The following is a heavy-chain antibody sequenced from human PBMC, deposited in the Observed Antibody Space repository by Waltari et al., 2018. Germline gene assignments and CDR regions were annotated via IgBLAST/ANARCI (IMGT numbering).Heavy chain of an antibody. CDR1: GYSFTSYW. CDR3: ARRETVDTAMVTSWFDP. J-gene: IGHJ5*02. Sequence: EVQLVQSGAEVKKPGESLKLSCKGSGYSFTSYWIGWVRQMPGKGLEWMGIIYPDDSDTRYSPSFQGQVTISADKSISTAYLQWSSLKASDTAMYYCARRETVDTAMVTSWFDPWGQGTLVTVSS. CDR2: IYPDDSDT. V-gene: IGHV5-51*01. D-gene: IGHD5-18*01.